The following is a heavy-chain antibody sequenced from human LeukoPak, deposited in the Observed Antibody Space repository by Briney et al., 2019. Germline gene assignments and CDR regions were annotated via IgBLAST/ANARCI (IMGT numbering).Heavy chain of an antibody. Sequence: SETLSLTCAVSSGSFSGYYCSWIRQSPGKGLEWIAEINLSGNTNYSPSLKSRVAMSVDASKYQFSLSLSSVTAADTAVYFCAAGHGGYYFESWGQGTLVSVSS. CDR2: INLSGNT. D-gene: IGHD3-3*01. V-gene: IGHV4-34*01. CDR3: AAGHGGYYFES. CDR1: SGSFSGYY. J-gene: IGHJ4*02.